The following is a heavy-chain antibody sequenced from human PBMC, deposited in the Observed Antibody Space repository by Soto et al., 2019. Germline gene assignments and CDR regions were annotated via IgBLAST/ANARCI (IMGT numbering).Heavy chain of an antibody. V-gene: IGHV3-30-3*01. Sequence: GGSLRLSCAASGFTFSSYAMHWVRQAPGKGLEWVAVISYDGSNKYYADSVKGRFTISRDNSKNTLYLQMNSLRAEDTAVYYCARDDEDGSYCDLGYWGQGTLVTVSS. D-gene: IGHD3-10*01. CDR3: ARDDEDGSYCDLGY. CDR2: ISYDGSNK. J-gene: IGHJ4*02. CDR1: GFTFSSYA.